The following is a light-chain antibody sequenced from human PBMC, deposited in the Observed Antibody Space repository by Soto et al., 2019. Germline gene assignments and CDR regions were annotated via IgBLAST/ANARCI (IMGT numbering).Light chain of an antibody. J-gene: IGKJ2*01. CDR3: QHYDNVPYT. Sequence: DIPMTQSPSSLSASVGDRVTITCQASQDISNYLNWYQQKPGKAPKLLINDASRLQPGVPSRFSGSGSGTDFTFTISSLQPEDIATYYCQHYDNVPYTFGQGTKLEIK. CDR1: QDISNY. CDR2: DAS. V-gene: IGKV1-33*01.